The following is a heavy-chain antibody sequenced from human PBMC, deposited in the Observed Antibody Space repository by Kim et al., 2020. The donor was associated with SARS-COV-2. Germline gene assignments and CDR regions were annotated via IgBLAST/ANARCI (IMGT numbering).Heavy chain of an antibody. J-gene: IGHJ4*02. Sequence: FQGRVTMTRDTSISTAYMELSRLRSDDTAVYYCARDHPYYGDGQYYFDYWGQGTLVTVSS. D-gene: IGHD4-17*01. V-gene: IGHV1-2*02. CDR3: ARDHPYYGDGQYYFDY.